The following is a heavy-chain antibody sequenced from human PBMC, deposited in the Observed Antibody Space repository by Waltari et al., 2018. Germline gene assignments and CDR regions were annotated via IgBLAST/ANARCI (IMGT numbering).Heavy chain of an antibody. V-gene: IGHV4-61*09. CDR3: ARVRGEALGY. CDR1: GGSISSGSYY. Sequence: QVQLQESGPGLVKPSPTLSLTCTVSGGSISSGSYYWSWIRQPAGKGLEWIGYIYTSESTNYNPSLKSRVTISVDTSKNQFSLKLSSVTAADTAVYYCARVRGEALGYWGQGTLVTVSS. CDR2: IYTSEST. D-gene: IGHD7-27*01. J-gene: IGHJ4*02.